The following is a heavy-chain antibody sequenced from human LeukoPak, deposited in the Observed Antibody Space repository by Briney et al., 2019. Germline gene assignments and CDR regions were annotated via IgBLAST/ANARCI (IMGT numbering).Heavy chain of an antibody. V-gene: IGHV3-23*01. CDR3: AKDLITMVRGVIIPNYYYYGMDV. CDR2: ISGSGGST. D-gene: IGHD3-10*01. J-gene: IGHJ6*02. CDR1: GFTLSSYA. Sequence: PGGSLRLSCAASGFTLSSYAMSWVRQAPGKGLEWVSAISGSGGSTYYADSVKGRFTISRDNSKNTLYLQMNSLRAEDTAVYYCAKDLITMVRGVIIPNYYYYGMDVWGQGTTVTVSS.